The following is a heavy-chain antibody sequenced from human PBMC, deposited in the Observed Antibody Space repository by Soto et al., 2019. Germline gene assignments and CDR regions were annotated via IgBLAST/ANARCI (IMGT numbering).Heavy chain of an antibody. CDR3: AREGGIAAAGGYCYYGMDV. Sequence: ASVKVSCKASGYTFTSYGISWVRQAPGQGLEWMGWISAYNGNTNYAQKLQGRVTMTTDTSTSTAYMELRSLRSDDTAVYYCAREGGIAAAGGYCYYGMDVWGQGTTVTVSS. V-gene: IGHV1-18*04. CDR1: GYTFTSYG. J-gene: IGHJ6*02. D-gene: IGHD6-13*01. CDR2: ISAYNGNT.